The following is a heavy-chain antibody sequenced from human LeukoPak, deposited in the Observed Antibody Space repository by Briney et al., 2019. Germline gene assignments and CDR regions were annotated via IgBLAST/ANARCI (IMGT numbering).Heavy chain of an antibody. V-gene: IGHV3-23*01. CDR2: ISGSGGST. Sequence: TGGSLRLSCAASGFTFSSYGMSWVRQAPGKGLEWVSAISGSGGSTYYADSVKGRFTISRDNSKNTLYLQMGSLRAEDMAVYYCARDLVRDSSSCLDYWGQGTLVTVSS. D-gene: IGHD6-13*01. CDR1: GFTFSSYG. CDR3: ARDLVRDSSSCLDY. J-gene: IGHJ4*02.